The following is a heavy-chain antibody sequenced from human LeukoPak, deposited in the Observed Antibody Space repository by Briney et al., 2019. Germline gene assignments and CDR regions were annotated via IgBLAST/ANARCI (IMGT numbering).Heavy chain of an antibody. D-gene: IGHD3-22*01. J-gene: IGHJ3*02. CDR1: GYTFTSYA. CDR2: INAGNGNT. CDR3: ARARRYYYDSSGYYYGGKDAFDI. V-gene: IGHV1-3*01. Sequence: ASVKVSCKASGYTFTSYAMHWVRQAPGRRLEWMGWINAGNGNTKYSQKFQGRVTITRDTSASTAYMELSSLRSEDTAVYYCARARRYYYDSSGYYYGGKDAFDIWGQGTMVTVSS.